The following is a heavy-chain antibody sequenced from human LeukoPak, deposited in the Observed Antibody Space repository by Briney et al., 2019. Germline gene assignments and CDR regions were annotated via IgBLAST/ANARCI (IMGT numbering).Heavy chain of an antibody. V-gene: IGHV4-59*01. J-gene: IGHJ6*03. D-gene: IGHD2-21*01. CDR2: ISYSGST. CDR1: GGSISSYY. Sequence: SETLSLTCTVSGGSISSYYWSWVRQPPEKGLEWIGYISYSGSTNYNPSLKRRVTISVDTSKNQFSLKLSSVTTADTAVYFCAREWSGIVAESYYHYYMDVWGKGTTVTVSS. CDR3: AREWSGIVAESYYHYYMDV.